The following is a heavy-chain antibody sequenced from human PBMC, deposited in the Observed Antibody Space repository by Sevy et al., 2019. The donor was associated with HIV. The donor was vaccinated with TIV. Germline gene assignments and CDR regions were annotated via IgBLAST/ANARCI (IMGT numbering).Heavy chain of an antibody. CDR3: ARWSNTINDY. Sequence: ASVKVSCKASGYTFTSYGISWVRQAPGQRLEWMGWISAHNGNTNCAQKLQGRVTMTTDTSTSTAYMELRSLRSDDTAEYYCARWSNTINDYWGQGTLVTVSS. CDR2: ISAHNGNT. CDR1: GYTFTSYG. V-gene: IGHV1-18*01. J-gene: IGHJ4*02. D-gene: IGHD3-3*01.